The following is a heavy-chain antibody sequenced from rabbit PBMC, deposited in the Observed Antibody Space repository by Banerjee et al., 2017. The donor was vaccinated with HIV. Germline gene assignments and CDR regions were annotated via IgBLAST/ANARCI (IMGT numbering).Heavy chain of an antibody. CDR1: GFSFSNKYV. J-gene: IGHJ4*01. D-gene: IGHD6-1*01. CDR3: VRADGGYGYPLNL. Sequence: QEQLEESGGDLVKPEGSLTLTCTASGFSFSNKYVMCWVRQAPGKGLEWIACINTSSGNTVYATWAKGRFTISKTSWTTVTLQMTSLTAADTATYFCVRADGGYGYPLNLWGQGTLVTVS. CDR2: INTSSGNT. V-gene: IGHV1S45*01.